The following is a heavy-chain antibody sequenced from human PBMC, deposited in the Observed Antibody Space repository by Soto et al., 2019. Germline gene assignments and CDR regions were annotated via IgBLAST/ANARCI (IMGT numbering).Heavy chain of an antibody. CDR2: IYSGGST. J-gene: IGHJ6*02. CDR3: ARAAAGHYYYGMDV. D-gene: IGHD6-13*01. V-gene: IGHV3-66*01. CDR1: GFTVSSNY. Sequence: EVQLVESGGGLVQPGGSLRLSCAASGFTVSSNYMSWVRQAPGKGLEWVSVIYSGGSTYYADSVKGRFTISRDNSKNTLYLQMNSLRAEDTAVYYCARAAAGHYYYGMDVWGQGTTVTVSS.